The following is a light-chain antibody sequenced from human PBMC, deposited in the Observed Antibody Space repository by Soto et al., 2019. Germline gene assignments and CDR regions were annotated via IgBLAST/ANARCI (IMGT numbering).Light chain of an antibody. V-gene: IGKV4-1*01. CDR2: WAS. CDR3: QQCYSDPWT. CDR1: QSVLYSSNNKNY. Sequence: DIVMTQSPDSLAVSLGERATINCKSSQSVLYSSNNKNYLTWYQQKPGQPPKLLIYWASTRESGVPDRFSGSGSGTDFTLTISSLQAEDVPVYYCQQCYSDPWTFGQGTKVEIK. J-gene: IGKJ1*01.